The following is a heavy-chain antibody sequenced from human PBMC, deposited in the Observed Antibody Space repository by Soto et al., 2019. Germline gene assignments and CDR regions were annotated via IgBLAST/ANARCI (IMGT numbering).Heavy chain of an antibody. Sequence: QVQLLESGGGVVQPGTSLRLSCATSGFTFSSYGMHWVRQAPGKGLEWVAITWYDGTNEKYADSVKGRFVISRDNSKNTLYLQMNSLRLEDTAVYFCARAFVGGYPLSSDDIFTGLYTFDFWGQGTLVTVSS. CDR2: TWYDGTNE. CDR1: GFTFSSYG. CDR3: ARAFVGGYPLSSDDIFTGLYTFDF. D-gene: IGHD3-9*01. J-gene: IGHJ4*02. V-gene: IGHV3-33*01.